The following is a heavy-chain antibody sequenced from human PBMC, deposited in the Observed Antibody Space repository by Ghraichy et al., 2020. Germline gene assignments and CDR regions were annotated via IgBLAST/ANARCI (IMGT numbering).Heavy chain of an antibody. CDR1: GGSISSGGYS. CDR3: ARGIAAATNWFDP. D-gene: IGHD6-13*01. J-gene: IGHJ5*02. V-gene: IGHV4-30-2*01. CDR2: IYHSGST. Sequence: SETLSLTCAVSGGSISSGGYSWSWIRQPPGKGLEWIGYIYHSGSTYYNPSLKSRVTISVDRSKNQFSLKLSSVTAADTAVYYCARGIAAATNWFDPWGQGTLVTVSS.